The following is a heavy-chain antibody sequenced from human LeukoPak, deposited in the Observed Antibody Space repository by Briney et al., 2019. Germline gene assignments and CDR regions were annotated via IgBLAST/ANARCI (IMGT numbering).Heavy chain of an antibody. Sequence: PSETLSLTCAVYGGSFSGYYWSWIRQPPGKGLEWIGEINHSGSTNYNPSLKSRVTISVDTSKNQFSLMLSSVTAADTAVYYCASQLGSNWFDPWGQGTLVTVSS. CDR3: ASQLGSNWFDP. J-gene: IGHJ5*02. V-gene: IGHV4-34*01. CDR1: GGSFSGYY. D-gene: IGHD1-1*01. CDR2: INHSGST.